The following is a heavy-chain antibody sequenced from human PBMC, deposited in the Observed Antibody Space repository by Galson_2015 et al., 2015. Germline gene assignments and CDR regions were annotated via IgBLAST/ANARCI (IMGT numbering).Heavy chain of an antibody. Sequence: SLRLSCAASGFPLSDYWMHWVRQTPGKGLVWVSRIDSNGKTTSYAGSVRGRFTISRDNAKNTLYLQMNSLRAEDTAVYYSARDLAYGMDVWGQGTTVTVSS. V-gene: IGHV3-74*01. CDR3: ARDLAYGMDV. J-gene: IGHJ6*02. CDR2: IDSNGKTT. D-gene: IGHD3-16*01. CDR1: GFPLSDYW.